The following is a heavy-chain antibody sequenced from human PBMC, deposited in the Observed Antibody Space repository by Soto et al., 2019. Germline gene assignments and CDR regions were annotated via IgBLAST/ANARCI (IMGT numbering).Heavy chain of an antibody. CDR2: ISYDGSKK. V-gene: IGHV3-30-3*01. J-gene: IGHJ4*02. CDR3: ARDYDSAYYFGD. Sequence: PRGSPRLSCAAYGFTFSSYAMHWVRQAPGKGLEWVAVISYDGSKKYYADSVKGRFTISRDNSKNTLYLQMNSLRAEDTAVYYCARDYDSAYYFGDWGQGTPVTVSS. CDR1: GFTFSSYA. D-gene: IGHD3-22*01.